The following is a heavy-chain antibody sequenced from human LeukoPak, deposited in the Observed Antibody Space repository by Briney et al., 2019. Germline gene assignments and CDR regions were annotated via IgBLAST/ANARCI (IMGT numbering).Heavy chain of an antibody. V-gene: IGHV4-34*01. CDR2: INHSGST. Sequence: SETLSLTCAVYGGSFSGYYWSWIRQPPGKGLEWIGEINHSGSTNYNPSLKSRVTISVDTSKNQFSLKLSSVTAADTAVYYCARATVAFDIWGQGSMVTVSS. CDR1: GGSFSGYY. J-gene: IGHJ3*02. D-gene: IGHD4-17*01. CDR3: ARATVAFDI.